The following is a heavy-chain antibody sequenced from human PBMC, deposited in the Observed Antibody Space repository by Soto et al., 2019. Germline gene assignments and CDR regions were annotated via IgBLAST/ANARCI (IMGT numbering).Heavy chain of an antibody. Sequence: QVQAVESGGGVVQPGKSLRLSCAASGFIFRSYGMHWVRQGPGKGLEWVAVISNDGSNQYYADSVKGRFTISRDNSKNTLYLQMNSLSTEDTAMYYCAKSNFDFWGQGTLVTVSS. V-gene: IGHV3-30*18. CDR1: GFIFRSYG. J-gene: IGHJ4*02. CDR3: AKSNFDF. CDR2: ISNDGSNQ.